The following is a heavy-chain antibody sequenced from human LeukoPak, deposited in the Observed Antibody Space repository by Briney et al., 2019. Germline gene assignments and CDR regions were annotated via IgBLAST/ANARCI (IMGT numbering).Heavy chain of an antibody. CDR3: ARDKAGVSSWSFDS. V-gene: IGHV1-3*03. D-gene: IGHD3-3*01. CDR1: GYTFTNYA. Sequence: ASVKVSCKASGYTFTNYAMHWVRRAPGQRLEWMGWINAGNGNTKYSQEFQGRVTITRDTSASTAYMELSSLTSEDMAVYYCARDKAGVSSWSFDSWGQGTLVTVSA. CDR2: INAGNGNT. J-gene: IGHJ4*02.